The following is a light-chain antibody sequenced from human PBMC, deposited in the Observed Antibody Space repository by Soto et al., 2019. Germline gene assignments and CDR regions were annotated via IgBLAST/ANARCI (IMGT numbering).Light chain of an antibody. CDR3: QQRNIWPPVT. CDR1: PSVANF. CDR2: GAF. J-gene: IGKJ5*01. Sequence: EIVLTQSPATLSLSPGERATLSCRAIPSVANFVAWYQQKPGQAPRLLIYGAFNRATGIPARFSGSGSGTDFTLTISSLEPEDSAVYYCQQRNIWPPVTSGHGTRLEIK. V-gene: IGKV3-11*01.